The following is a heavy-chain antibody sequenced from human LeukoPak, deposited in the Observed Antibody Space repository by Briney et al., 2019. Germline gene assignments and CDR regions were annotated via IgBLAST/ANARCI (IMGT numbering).Heavy chain of an antibody. CDR3: ASRWSEYSSSYDY. V-gene: IGHV1-69*05. Sequence: ASVKVSCKASGGTFSSYAMSWVRQAPGQGLEWMGGIIPIFGTANYAQKFQGRVTITTDESTSTAYMELSSLRSEDTAVYYCASRWSEYSSSYDYWSQGTLVTVSS. CDR2: IIPIFGTA. D-gene: IGHD6-13*01. J-gene: IGHJ4*02. CDR1: GGTFSSYA.